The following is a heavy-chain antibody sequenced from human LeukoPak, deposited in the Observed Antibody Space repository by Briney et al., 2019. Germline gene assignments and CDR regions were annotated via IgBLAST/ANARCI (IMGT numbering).Heavy chain of an antibody. V-gene: IGHV3-21*01. J-gene: IGHJ4*02. Sequence: GGSLRLSCAASGSTFSSHNINWVRQAPGKGLEWVSSISATSTYIYYADSVKGRFTISRDNAKNSVYLQMNSLRAEDTAVYYCANNDYLGYWGQGTLVTVSS. D-gene: IGHD5-24*01. CDR2: ISATSTYI. CDR1: GSTFSSHN. CDR3: ANNDYLGY.